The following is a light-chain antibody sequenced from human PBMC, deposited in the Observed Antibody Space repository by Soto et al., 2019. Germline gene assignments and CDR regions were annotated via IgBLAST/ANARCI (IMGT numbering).Light chain of an antibody. CDR2: DAS. V-gene: IGKV3-11*01. CDR3: QQRSNWPPLT. CDR1: QSVSSY. Sequence: EIVLTQSPATLSLSPGERATLSCRASQSVSSYLAWYQQKPGQAPRLLIYDASNRATGIPARFSGSGSGTDLNLTISSLEPEDFAVYYCQQRSNWPPLTFGGGTKVEIK. J-gene: IGKJ4*01.